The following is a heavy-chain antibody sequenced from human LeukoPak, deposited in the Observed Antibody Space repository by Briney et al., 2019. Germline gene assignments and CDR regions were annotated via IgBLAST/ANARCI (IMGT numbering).Heavy chain of an antibody. Sequence: SETLSLTRTVSGYSPTSGHNWGWIGQPPGKGLEWIGIIYHSGITYYNPSLKSRVTLSVDTSKNQFSLKLSAVTAADTAVYYYARRSSYEDFDYWGQGTMVTVSS. CDR2: IYHSGIT. D-gene: IGHD5-18*01. CDR1: GYSPTSGHN. CDR3: ARRSSYEDFDY. J-gene: IGHJ4*02. V-gene: IGHV4-38-2*02.